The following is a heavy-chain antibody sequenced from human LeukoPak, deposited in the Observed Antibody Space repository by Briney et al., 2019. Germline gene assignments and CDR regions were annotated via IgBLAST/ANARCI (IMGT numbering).Heavy chain of an antibody. V-gene: IGHV3-23*01. Sequence: PGGSLRLSCAASRFTFSTYAMSWVRQAPRKGLEWVSAISGNGGSTYYADSVKGRFTISRDNSKNTLFLQMNSLRAEDTAVYYCAREGREWLSVGIDYWGRGTLVTVSS. CDR3: AREGREWLSVGIDY. D-gene: IGHD6-19*01. CDR2: ISGNGGST. CDR1: RFTFSTYA. J-gene: IGHJ4*02.